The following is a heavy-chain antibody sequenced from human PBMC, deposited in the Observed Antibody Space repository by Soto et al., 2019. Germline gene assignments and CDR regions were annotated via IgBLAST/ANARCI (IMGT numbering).Heavy chain of an antibody. D-gene: IGHD6-13*01. V-gene: IGHV3-48*03. CDR3: ARDRAAGGY. CDR2: ISSGGSTV. J-gene: IGHJ4*02. CDR1: EVYFSDYE. Sequence: GGPLQHSYGASEVYFSDYEMSWVRQAPGKGLEWVAYISSGGSTVHYADSVRGRFTVSRDNARNSLYLQMNTLSVEDTALYYCARDRAAGGYWGQGTLVTVSS.